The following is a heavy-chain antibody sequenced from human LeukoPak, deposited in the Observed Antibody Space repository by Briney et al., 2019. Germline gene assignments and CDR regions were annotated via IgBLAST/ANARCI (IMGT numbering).Heavy chain of an antibody. Sequence: ASVKVSCKASGYTFTDYYMHWVRQAPGKGLEWMGGFDPEDGETIYAQKFQGRVTMTEDTSTDTAYMELSSLRSEDTAVYYCATDRSRPYGDYGRDDWYFDLWGRGTLVTVSS. CDR1: GYTFTDYY. V-gene: IGHV1-24*01. D-gene: IGHD4-17*01. J-gene: IGHJ2*01. CDR3: ATDRSRPYGDYGRDDWYFDL. CDR2: FDPEDGET.